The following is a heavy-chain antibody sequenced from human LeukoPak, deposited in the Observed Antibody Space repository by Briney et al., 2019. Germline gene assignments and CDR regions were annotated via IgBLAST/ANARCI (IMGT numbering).Heavy chain of an antibody. CDR2: INWNGGST. D-gene: IGHD6-13*01. CDR3: ARDSSSWEKDYYYYMDV. V-gene: IGHV3-20*04. J-gene: IGHJ6*03. Sequence: GGSLRLSCAASGFTFDDYGMSWVRQAPGKGLEWVSGINWNGGSTGYADSVKGRFTISRDNAENSLYLQMNSLRAEDTAVYYCARDSSSWEKDYYYYMDVWGKGTTVTISS. CDR1: GFTFDDYG.